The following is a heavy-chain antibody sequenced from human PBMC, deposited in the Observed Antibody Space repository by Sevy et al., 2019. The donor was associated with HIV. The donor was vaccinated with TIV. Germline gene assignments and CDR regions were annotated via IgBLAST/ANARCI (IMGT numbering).Heavy chain of an antibody. CDR3: AKDRVTVFGVFVTFDP. Sequence: GGSLRLSCAASGFTFDSYAMHWVRQVAGKGLEWVSTISGSGYATYYADSVKGRFIISRDTSRNTLYLQMNSLRVEDSALYFGAKDRVTVFGVFVTFDPWGQGTLVTVSS. J-gene: IGHJ5*02. D-gene: IGHD3-3*01. CDR2: ISGSGYAT. CDR1: GFTFDSYA. V-gene: IGHV3-23*01.